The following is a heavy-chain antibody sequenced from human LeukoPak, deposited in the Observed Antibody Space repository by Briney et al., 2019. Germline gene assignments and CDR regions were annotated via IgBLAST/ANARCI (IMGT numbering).Heavy chain of an antibody. V-gene: IGHV3-48*01. CDR3: ARERGWFDP. Sequence: GGSLRLSCAASGFTFSDYSMNWVRQATGKGLEWVSYISSIGATIYYADSVKGRFTISRDNSKNTLYLQMNSLRAEDTAVYYCARERGWFDPWGQGTLVTVSS. CDR2: ISSIGATI. J-gene: IGHJ5*02. CDR1: GFTFSDYS.